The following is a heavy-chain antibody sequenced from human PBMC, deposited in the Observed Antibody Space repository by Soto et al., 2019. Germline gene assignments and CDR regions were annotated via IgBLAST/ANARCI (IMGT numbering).Heavy chain of an antibody. Sequence: EVQVLDSGGGLVQPGGSLRLSCAASGFTFNNYAMNWVRQAQGKGLEWVATISATGGSTYYADSVKGRFTISRDNSKNTLYLQMNGLRVEDTAVYYCAKDRLAGNFDYWGQGTQVTVSS. J-gene: IGHJ4*02. CDR3: AKDRLAGNFDY. V-gene: IGHV3-23*01. CDR2: ISATGGST. CDR1: GFTFNNYA.